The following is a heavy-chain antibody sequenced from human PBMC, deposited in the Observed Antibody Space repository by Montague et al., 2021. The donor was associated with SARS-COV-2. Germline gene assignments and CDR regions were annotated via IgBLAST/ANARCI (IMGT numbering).Heavy chain of an antibody. D-gene: IGHD6-13*01. J-gene: IGHJ4*02. CDR2: IYYSGST. Sequence: SETLSLTCSVSGGSISTYYWSWIRQPPGKGLEWIGYIYYSGSTNYNPSLKSRVTISIDTSKNQFSLELSSVTAADTAMYYYASHFVWQQLSTWGQGTLVSVSS. V-gene: IGHV4-59*01. CDR3: ASHFVWQQLST. CDR1: GGSISTYY.